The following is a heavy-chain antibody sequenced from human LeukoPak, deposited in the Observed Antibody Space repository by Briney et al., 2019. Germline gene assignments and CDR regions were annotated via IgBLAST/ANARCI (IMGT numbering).Heavy chain of an antibody. CDR2: IYYSGRI. Sequence: PSEPLSLTCSVSGGSIRSYWWSWLRQPPGKGLEWIGYIYYSGRINYNPSLKSRVTISVDTSKNQFSLKLTSVTAADTAMYYCARYDSSSGDYFDYWGQGALVTVSS. D-gene: IGHD6-6*01. CDR1: GGSIRSYW. V-gene: IGHV4-59*08. J-gene: IGHJ4*02. CDR3: ARYDSSSGDYFDY.